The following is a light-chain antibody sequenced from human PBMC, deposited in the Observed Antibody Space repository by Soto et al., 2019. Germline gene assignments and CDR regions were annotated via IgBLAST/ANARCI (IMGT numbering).Light chain of an antibody. CDR3: QQYNNWPFS. Sequence: DIQMTQSPSTLSGSVGDRVTITCRASQSISAWLAWYQQKSGQSPRLLIHDVSNRATGVPARFSGSGSETDFTLTISGLRSEDSAVYFCQQYNNWPFSFGQGTRLE. CDR1: QSISAW. V-gene: IGKV1-5*01. CDR2: DVS. J-gene: IGKJ5*01.